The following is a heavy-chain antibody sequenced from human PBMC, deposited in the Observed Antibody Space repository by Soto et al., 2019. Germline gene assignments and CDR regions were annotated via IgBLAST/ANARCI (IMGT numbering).Heavy chain of an antibody. V-gene: IGHV3-9*01. J-gene: IGHJ6*02. CDR2: ISWKSASI. CDR3: AKSRGGTANGLDV. Sequence: PGGSLRLSCAASGFSFGDYGMHWVRQAPGKGLEWVSGISWKSASIGYAESVKGRFTISRDNAKNLLFLQMNSLSAEDTALYHCAKSRGGTANGLDVWGQGTTVTVSS. D-gene: IGHD2-15*01. CDR1: GFSFGDYG.